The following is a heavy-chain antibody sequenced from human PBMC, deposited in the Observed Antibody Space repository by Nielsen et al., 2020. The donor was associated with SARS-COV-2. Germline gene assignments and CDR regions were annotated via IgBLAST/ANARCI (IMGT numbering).Heavy chain of an antibody. V-gene: IGHV3-48*01. J-gene: IGHJ4*02. Sequence: GESLKISCAAAGFTFSDYSMNWVRQAPGMGLEWVSYISSGSTTIYYADSVKGRFTISRDNSKNTLYLQMNSLRAEDTAVYYCAKTGSGSYYSPFDYWGQGTLVTVSS. D-gene: IGHD3-10*01. CDR1: GFTFSDYS. CDR3: AKTGSGSYYSPFDY. CDR2: ISSGSTTI.